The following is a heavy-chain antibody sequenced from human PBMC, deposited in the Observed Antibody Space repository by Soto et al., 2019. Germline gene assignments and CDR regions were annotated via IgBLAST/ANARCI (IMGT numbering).Heavy chain of an antibody. CDR3: ARHLGDVRYDDYGMDV. D-gene: IGHD3-10*01. V-gene: IGHV5-10-1*03. CDR2: IDPSDSYT. Sequence: EVQLVQSGAEVKKPGESLRISCKGSGYSFTSYWISWVRQMPGKGLEWMGRIDPSDSYTNYSPSFQGHVTISADKSISTAYLQWSSLKASDTAMYYCARHLGDVRYDDYGMDVWGQGTTVTVSS. CDR1: GYSFTSYW. J-gene: IGHJ6*02.